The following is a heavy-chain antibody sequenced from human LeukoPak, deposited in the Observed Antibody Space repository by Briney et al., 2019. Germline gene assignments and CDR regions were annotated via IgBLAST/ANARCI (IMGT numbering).Heavy chain of an antibody. Sequence: PGRSLRLSCAASGFTFDDYAMHWVRQPPGKGLEWVSGISWNSGSIGYADSVKGRFTISRDNAKNSLYLQMNSLRAEDTALYYCAKDRITTVTTASAIDYWGQGTLVTVSS. V-gene: IGHV3-9*01. CDR3: AKDRITTVTTASAIDY. J-gene: IGHJ4*02. CDR2: ISWNSGSI. D-gene: IGHD4-17*01. CDR1: GFTFDDYA.